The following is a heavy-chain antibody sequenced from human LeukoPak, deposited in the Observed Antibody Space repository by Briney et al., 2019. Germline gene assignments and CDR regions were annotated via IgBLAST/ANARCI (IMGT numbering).Heavy chain of an antibody. CDR3: ARGLGIHCSSTSCYNDDY. J-gene: IGHJ4*02. CDR2: MYYSGTT. Sequence: SQTLSLTCTVSGGSISSGSYYWTWIRQHPEKGLEWIGYMYYSGTTYYNPSLKSRVTISVDTSKNQFSLKLSSVTAADTAVYYCARGLGIHCSSTSCYNDDYWGQGTLVTVSS. D-gene: IGHD2-2*02. CDR1: GGSISSGSYY. V-gene: IGHV4-31*03.